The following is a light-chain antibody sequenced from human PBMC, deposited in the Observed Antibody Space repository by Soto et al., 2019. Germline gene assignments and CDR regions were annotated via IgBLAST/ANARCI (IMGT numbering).Light chain of an antibody. V-gene: IGLV1-40*01. CDR3: QSYDSSLSGVG. CDR2: GNS. Sequence: QSVLTQPPSVSGAPGQRVTISYTGSSSNIGAGSVVHWYQQLPGTAPKLLIYGNSTRPSGVPDRFSGSKSGTSASLAITGLQAEDEADYYWQSYDSSLSGVGFGGGTKLTVL. CDR1: SSNIGAGSV. J-gene: IGLJ2*01.